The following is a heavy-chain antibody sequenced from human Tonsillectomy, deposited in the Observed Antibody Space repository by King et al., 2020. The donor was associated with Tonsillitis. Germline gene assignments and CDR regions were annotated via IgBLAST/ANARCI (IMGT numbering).Heavy chain of an antibody. D-gene: IGHD6-6*01. Sequence: VQLVESGGGLVNPGGSLRLSCAASGFTFSDYSMNWVRQAPGKGLEWVSTISSTSRFIYYADSMKGRFTISRDNAKSSLYLEMNSLRVEETAVYYCAKQRVPGIAARAFDYWGQGTLVTVSS. V-gene: IGHV3-21*01. CDR3: AKQRVPGIAARAFDY. CDR2: ISSTSRFI. J-gene: IGHJ4*02. CDR1: GFTFSDYS.